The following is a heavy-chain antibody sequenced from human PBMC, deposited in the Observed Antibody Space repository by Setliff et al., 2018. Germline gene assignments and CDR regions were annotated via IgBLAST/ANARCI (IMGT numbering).Heavy chain of an antibody. Sequence: SLKISCAASGLTFDDYAMHWVRQAPGKGLEWVSGISWNSGIVAYADSVKGRFTISRDNAKNSLYLQMNSLRAEDMALYYCAKGYCSSTSCYVDYWGQGTLVTVSS. V-gene: IGHV3-9*03. CDR1: GLTFDDYA. D-gene: IGHD2-2*01. CDR2: ISWNSGIV. J-gene: IGHJ4*02. CDR3: AKGYCSSTSCYVDY.